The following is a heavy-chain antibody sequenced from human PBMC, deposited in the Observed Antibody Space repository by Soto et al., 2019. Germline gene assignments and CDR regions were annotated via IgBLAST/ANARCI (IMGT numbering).Heavy chain of an antibody. CDR2: ISSSSSTI. V-gene: IGHV3-48*01. Sequence: GGSLSLSCAASGFTFSSYSMNWVRQAPGKGLEWVSYISSSSSTIYYADSVKGRFTISRDNAKNSLYLQMNSLRAEDTAVYYCASFYGSVSYYNAIDYWGQGTLVTVSS. D-gene: IGHD3-10*01. CDR3: ASFYGSVSYYNAIDY. J-gene: IGHJ4*02. CDR1: GFTFSSYS.